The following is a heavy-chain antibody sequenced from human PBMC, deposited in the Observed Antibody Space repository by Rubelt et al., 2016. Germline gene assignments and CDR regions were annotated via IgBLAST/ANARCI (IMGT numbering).Heavy chain of an antibody. Sequence: QVQLQQWGAGLLKPSETLSLTCAVYGGSFSGYYWSWIRQPPGKGLEWIGEINHSGSTNYNPSLKSRVTISVDTSKNQVSRKLSSVTAADTAVYYCARRGYSSNWAYYFDYWGQGTLVTVSS. CDR1: GGSFSGYY. D-gene: IGHD6-13*01. V-gene: IGHV4-34*01. CDR2: INHSGST. J-gene: IGHJ4*02. CDR3: ARRGYSSNWAYYFDY.